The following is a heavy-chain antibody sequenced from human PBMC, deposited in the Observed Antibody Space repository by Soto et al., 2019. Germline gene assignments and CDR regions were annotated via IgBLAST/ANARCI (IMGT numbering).Heavy chain of an antibody. D-gene: IGHD2-15*01. CDR1: GGTFSSYA. CDR3: ARLGPTARYCSGGRCHNHDY. V-gene: IGHV1-69*13. CDR2: IIPIFGTA. J-gene: IGHJ4*02. Sequence: ASVKVSCKASGGTFSSYAISWVRQAPGQGLEWMGGIIPIFGTANYAQKFQGRVTITADESTSTAYMELSRLRSEETAVYYCARLGPTARYCSGGRCHNHDYWGQGNLVTVSS.